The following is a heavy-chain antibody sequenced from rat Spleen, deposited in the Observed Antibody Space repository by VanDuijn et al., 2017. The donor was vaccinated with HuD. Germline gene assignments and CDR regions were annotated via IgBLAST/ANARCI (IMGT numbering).Heavy chain of an antibody. CDR1: GFTFSDYN. D-gene: IGHD2-2*01. V-gene: IGHV5S10*01. CDR3: AGAGYLRDWYFDF. Sequence: EVQLVESGGGLVQPGRSLKLSCAASGFTFSDYNMAWVRQAPERGLEWVATISSDGRRNYYRDPVKGRFTIARDKAKNSLYLQMDSLRSEDMATYSCAGAGYLRDWYFDFWGPGTMVTVSS. J-gene: IGHJ1*01. CDR2: ISSDGRRN.